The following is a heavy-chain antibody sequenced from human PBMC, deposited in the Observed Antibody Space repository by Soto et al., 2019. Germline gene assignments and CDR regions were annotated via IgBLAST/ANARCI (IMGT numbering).Heavy chain of an antibody. J-gene: IGHJ4*02. V-gene: IGHV3-30*03. CDR2: ISYDGSNK. Sequence: GGSLRLSCAAFAFTFSSYGMHWVRQAPGKGLEWVAVISYDGSNKYYADSVKGRFTISRDNSKNTLYLQMNSLRAEDTAVYYCAPWFGAFDYWGQGTLVTVSS. CDR3: APWFGAFDY. CDR1: AFTFSSYG. D-gene: IGHD3-10*01.